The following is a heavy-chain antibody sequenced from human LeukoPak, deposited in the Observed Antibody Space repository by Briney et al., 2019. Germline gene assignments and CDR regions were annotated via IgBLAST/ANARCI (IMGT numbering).Heavy chain of an antibody. CDR2: IYYSGST. Sequence: PSETLSLTCTVSGGSISSYYWSWIRQPPGKGLEWIGYIYYSGSTNYNPSLKSRVTISVDTSKNQFSLKPSSVTAADTAVYYCARARIAAAGNNYYYGMDVWGQGTLVTVSS. J-gene: IGHJ6*02. V-gene: IGHV4-59*01. CDR1: GGSISSYY. CDR3: ARARIAAAGNNYYYGMDV. D-gene: IGHD6-13*01.